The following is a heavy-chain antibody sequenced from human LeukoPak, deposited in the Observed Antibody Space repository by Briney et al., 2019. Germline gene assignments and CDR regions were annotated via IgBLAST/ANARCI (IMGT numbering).Heavy chain of an antibody. J-gene: IGHJ6*02. V-gene: IGHV3-33*01. Sequence: PGGSLRLSCAASGFTFSSYGMHWVRQAPGKGLEWVAVIWYDGSNKYYADSVKGRFTISRDNSKNTLYLQMNSLRAEDTAVYYCARELVSVTMVRGVPPSYYYSGMDVWGQGTTVTVSS. CDR2: IWYDGSNK. D-gene: IGHD3-10*01. CDR3: ARELVSVTMVRGVPPSYYYSGMDV. CDR1: GFTFSSYG.